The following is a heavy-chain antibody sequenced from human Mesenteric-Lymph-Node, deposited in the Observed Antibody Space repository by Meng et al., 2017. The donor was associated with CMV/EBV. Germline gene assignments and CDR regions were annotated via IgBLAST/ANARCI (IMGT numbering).Heavy chain of an antibody. CDR2: IYHSGST. CDR1: GYSISSGYY. D-gene: IGHD1-26*01. Sequence: GSLRLSCTVSGYSISSGYYWGWIRQPPGKGLEWIGSIYHSGSTYYNPSLKSRVTISVDTSKNQFSLKLSSVTAADTAVYYCARSPWTTTPFDYWGQGTLVTVSS. J-gene: IGHJ4*02. V-gene: IGHV4-38-2*02. CDR3: ARSPWTTTPFDY.